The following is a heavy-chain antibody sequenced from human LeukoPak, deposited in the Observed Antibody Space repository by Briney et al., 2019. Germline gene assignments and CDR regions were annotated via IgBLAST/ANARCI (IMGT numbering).Heavy chain of an antibody. D-gene: IGHD5-12*01. CDR3: ARAGGYSGNDYDY. Sequence: SETLSLTCTVSGGSISSSSDYWGWIRQHPGKGLEWIGSIYYSGRTYYNPSLKSRVTISVDTSKNQFSLKLSSVTAADTAAYYCARAGGYSGNDYDYWGQGILVTVSS. J-gene: IGHJ4*02. CDR1: GGSISSSSDY. V-gene: IGHV4-39*01. CDR2: IYYSGRT.